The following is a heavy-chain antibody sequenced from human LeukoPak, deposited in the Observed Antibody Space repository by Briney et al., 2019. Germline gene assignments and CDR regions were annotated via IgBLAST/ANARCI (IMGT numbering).Heavy chain of an antibody. V-gene: IGHV3-23*01. CDR3: AKGQR. D-gene: IGHD5-18*01. Sequence: GGSLRLACAAAGFTVSSYAMSWVRQAAGEGVEWVLAVCGRGSSTYYADSVKGRFTISRDKSKNTLYVQMNSLRAEDTAVYYCAKGQRWGQGTLVTVSS. J-gene: IGHJ4*02. CDR1: GFTVSSYA. CDR2: VCGRGSST.